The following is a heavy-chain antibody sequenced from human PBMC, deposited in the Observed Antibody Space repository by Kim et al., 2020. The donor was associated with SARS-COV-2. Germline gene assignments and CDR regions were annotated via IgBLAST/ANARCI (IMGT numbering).Heavy chain of an antibody. D-gene: IGHD1-1*01. CDR2: IYIGGST. Sequence: GGSLRLSCAASGFTVSDNYMTWVRQAPGKGLECVSVIYIGGSTYYADSVKGRFTISRDSSKNTLSLQMNGLRAADTALFYCARARPGWHFDYWGQGTLVTVSS. J-gene: IGHJ4*02. CDR3: ARARPGWHFDY. V-gene: IGHV3-53*01. CDR1: GFTVSDNY.